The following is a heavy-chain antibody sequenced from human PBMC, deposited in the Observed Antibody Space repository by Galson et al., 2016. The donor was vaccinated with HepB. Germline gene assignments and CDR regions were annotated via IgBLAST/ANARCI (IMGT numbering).Heavy chain of an antibody. Sequence: SLRLSCAASGFTFSSYGMHWVRQAPGKGLEWVAVIWYDGSNKYYADSVKGRFTISRDNSKNTLYLQMNSLRAEDTAVYYCARDVLRYFDWLLYGGSNYYYYGMDVWGQGTTVIVSS. D-gene: IGHD3-9*01. V-gene: IGHV3-33*01. CDR2: IWYDGSNK. CDR1: GFTFSSYG. J-gene: IGHJ6*02. CDR3: ARDVLRYFDWLLYGGSNYYYYGMDV.